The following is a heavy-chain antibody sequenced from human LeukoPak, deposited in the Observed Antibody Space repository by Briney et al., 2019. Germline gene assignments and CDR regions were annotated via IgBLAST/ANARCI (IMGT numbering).Heavy chain of an antibody. J-gene: IGHJ6*03. V-gene: IGHV3-30*04. CDR2: ISYDGSNK. CDR3: ARVSYYSSSWYRPPDYYYMDV. Sequence: PGGSLRLSCAASGFTFSSYAMHWVRQAPGKGLEWVAVISYDGSNKYYADSVKGRFTISRDNSKNTLYLQMNSLRAEDTAVYHCARVSYYSSSWYRPPDYYYMDVWGKGTTVTVSS. CDR1: GFTFSSYA. D-gene: IGHD6-13*01.